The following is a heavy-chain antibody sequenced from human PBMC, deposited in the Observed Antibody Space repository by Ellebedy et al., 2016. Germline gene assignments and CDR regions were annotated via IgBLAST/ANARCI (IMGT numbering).Heavy chain of an antibody. V-gene: IGHV3-33*01. CDR2: IWSDGSNT. CDR3: ARGTPFHYFYYSMDV. D-gene: IGHD3-3*02. CDR1: GFSFSSHG. Sequence: GESLKISCAASGFSFSSHGMHWVRQAPGKGLEWVASIWSDGSNTYYPDSVKGRLTISRDNSKNTLYLQMSSLRAEDTAVYYCARGTPFHYFYYSMDVWGQGTTVTVSS. J-gene: IGHJ6*02.